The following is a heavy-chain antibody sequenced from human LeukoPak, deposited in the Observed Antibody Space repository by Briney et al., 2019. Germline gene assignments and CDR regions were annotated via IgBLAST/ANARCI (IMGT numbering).Heavy chain of an antibody. J-gene: IGHJ5*02. D-gene: IGHD5-24*01. CDR3: VSQQLAPP. Sequence: GSLRLSCAASGFAFSKYWMSWVRQAPGKGLEWVANIKEDGSIEDYADSVKGRFTVSRDNAKNSPYLQMNSLRVEDTAVYYCVSQQLAPPWGQGTLVTVSS. CDR2: IKEDGSIE. V-gene: IGHV3-7*01. CDR1: GFAFSKYW.